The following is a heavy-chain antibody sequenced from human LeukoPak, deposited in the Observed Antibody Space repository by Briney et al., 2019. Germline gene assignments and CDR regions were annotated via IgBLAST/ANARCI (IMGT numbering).Heavy chain of an antibody. V-gene: IGHV3-7*01. CDR2: IKQDGSQR. CDR3: ARRGGSSSRRSPIDY. J-gene: IGHJ4*02. D-gene: IGHD6-6*01. Sequence: GGSLRLSCTASGFTFSDYWMTWVRQAPGKGPEWVANIKQDGSQRYYVDSVRGRFTISRDNAKNSLFPQMNGLRAEDTAVCYCARRGGSSSRRSPIDYWGQGTLVTVSS. CDR1: GFTFSDYW.